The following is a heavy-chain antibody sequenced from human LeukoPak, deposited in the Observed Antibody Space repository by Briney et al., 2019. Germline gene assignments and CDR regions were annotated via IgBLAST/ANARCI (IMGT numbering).Heavy chain of an antibody. V-gene: IGHV3-30*02. D-gene: IGHD6-13*01. J-gene: IGHJ4*02. Sequence: GGSLRLSCAAPGFTFSSYGMHWVRQAPGKGLEWVAFIRYDGSNKYYADSVKGRFTISRDNSKNKLYLQMNSLRAEDTAVYYCAKDGSSWYATTSTSTDYWGQGTLVTVSS. CDR1: GFTFSSYG. CDR2: IRYDGSNK. CDR3: AKDGSSWYATTSTSTDY.